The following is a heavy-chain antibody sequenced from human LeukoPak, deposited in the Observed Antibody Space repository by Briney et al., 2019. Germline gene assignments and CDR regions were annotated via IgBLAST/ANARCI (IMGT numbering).Heavy chain of an antibody. J-gene: IGHJ5*02. CDR1: GFTFSSHW. V-gene: IGHV3-74*03. CDR3: AREINKWFDP. Sequence: GGSLRLSCAASGFTFSSHWMHWVRHAPGKGLVWVSRISPDGSTTKNADSGKGRFTISRDNARSSLFLQLNSLRAEDTAVYYCAREINKWFDPWGQGTLVTVSS. CDR2: ISPDGSTT.